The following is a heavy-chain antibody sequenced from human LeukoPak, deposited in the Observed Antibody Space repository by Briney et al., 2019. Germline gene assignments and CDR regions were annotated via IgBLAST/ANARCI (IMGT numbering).Heavy chain of an antibody. Sequence: GRSLRLSCAASGFSFSSYWMHWFRQAPGKGLVWVSYIKTDGSSADSVKGRFTISRDNAKNTLYLQMNSLRADDTAVYYCARGSHDAFDIWGQGTMVTVSS. V-gene: IGHV3-74*01. CDR3: ARGSHDAFDI. J-gene: IGHJ3*02. CDR1: GFSFSSYW. D-gene: IGHD3-10*01. CDR2: IKTDGSS.